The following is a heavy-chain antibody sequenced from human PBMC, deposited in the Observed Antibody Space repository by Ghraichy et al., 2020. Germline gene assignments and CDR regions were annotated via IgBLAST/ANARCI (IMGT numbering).Heavy chain of an antibody. D-gene: IGHD5-18*01. Sequence: SLTCAVYGGSFSGYYWSWIRQPPGKGLEWIGEINHSGSTNYNPSLKSRVTISVDTSKNQFSLKLSSVTAADTAVYYCARVPRGYSYGRSGYYGMDVWGQGTTVTVSS. J-gene: IGHJ6*02. CDR1: GGSFSGYY. V-gene: IGHV4-34*01. CDR2: INHSGST. CDR3: ARVPRGYSYGRSGYYGMDV.